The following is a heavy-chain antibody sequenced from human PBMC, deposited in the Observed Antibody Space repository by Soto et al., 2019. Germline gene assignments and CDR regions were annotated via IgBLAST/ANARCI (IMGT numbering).Heavy chain of an antibody. V-gene: IGHV3-7*03. J-gene: IGHJ4*02. D-gene: IGHD4-17*01. CDR1: GFTFSRFW. Sequence: VGSLRLSCAVSGFTFSRFWMGWVRQAPGRGLEWVANIQQDGSEKYYVDSVKGRFTMSKDNVKNSLYLQMNSLGAEDTAVYYCARVRYGGYSYYFDYWGQGALVTVSS. CDR2: IQQDGSEK. CDR3: ARVRYGGYSYYFDY.